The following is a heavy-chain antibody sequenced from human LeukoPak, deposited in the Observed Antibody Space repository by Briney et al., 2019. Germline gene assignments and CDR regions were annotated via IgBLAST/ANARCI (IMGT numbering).Heavy chain of an antibody. V-gene: IGHV4-61*02. CDR2: IYTSGST. J-gene: IGHJ4*02. CDR3: AREYEYYFDY. Sequence: SETLSLTCTVSGGSISSGSYYWRWLRQPAGKGLEWIGRIYTSGSTKYNPSLKSRVTISVDTSKNQFSLKLSSVTAADTAVYYCAREYEYYFDYWGQGTLVTVSS. D-gene: IGHD2-8*01. CDR1: GGSISSGSYY.